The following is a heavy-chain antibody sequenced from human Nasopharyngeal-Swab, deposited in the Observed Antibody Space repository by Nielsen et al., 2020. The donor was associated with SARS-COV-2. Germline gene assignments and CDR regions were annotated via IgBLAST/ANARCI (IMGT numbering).Heavy chain of an antibody. CDR2: INTNTGNP. CDR3: ARDPSLYSSGSFDY. J-gene: IGHJ4*02. V-gene: IGHV7-4-1*02. Sequence: WSLQAHGRGLEWMGWINTNTGNPTYAQGFTGRFVFSLDTSVSTAYLQISSLKAEDTAAYYCARDPSLYSSGSFDYWGQGTLVTVSS. D-gene: IGHD6-19*01.